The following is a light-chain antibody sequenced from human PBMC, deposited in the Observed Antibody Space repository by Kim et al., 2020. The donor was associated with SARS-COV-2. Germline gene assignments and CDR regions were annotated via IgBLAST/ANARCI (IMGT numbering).Light chain of an antibody. Sequence: SPGERATRSGRTSQSVCSHCLAEYQQKPGQAPRLLINSESNRATGIPDRFSGSGSGTDFTLTISRLEPEDFAVYYCQQYGIAPPYTFGQGTKLEI. J-gene: IGKJ2*01. CDR2: SES. CDR1: QSVCSHC. V-gene: IGKV3-20*01. CDR3: QQYGIAPPYT.